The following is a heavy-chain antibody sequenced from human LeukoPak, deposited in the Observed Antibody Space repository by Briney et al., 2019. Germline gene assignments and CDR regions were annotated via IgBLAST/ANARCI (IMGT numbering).Heavy chain of an antibody. V-gene: IGHV1-8*01. Sequence: GASVKVSCKASGYTFTSYDINWVRQATGQGLEWMGWMNPNSGNTGYAQKFQGRVTMTRNTSLSTAYMELSSLRSEDTAVYYCARVRYCSGGSCYAFVAFDIWGQGTMVSVSS. CDR1: GYTFTSYD. CDR3: ARVRYCSGGSCYAFVAFDI. D-gene: IGHD2-15*01. CDR2: MNPNSGNT. J-gene: IGHJ3*02.